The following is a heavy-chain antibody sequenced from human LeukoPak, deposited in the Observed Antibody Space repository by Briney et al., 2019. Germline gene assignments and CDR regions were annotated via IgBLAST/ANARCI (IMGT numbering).Heavy chain of an antibody. D-gene: IGHD4-17*01. J-gene: IGHJ5*02. CDR3: ATPGPDYGDYAYAS. V-gene: IGHV4-31*03. CDR2: IYYSGTT. Sequence: SETLSLTCTVSGGSMSSGDNYWSWIRQHPGKGLEWIGHIYYSGTTYYNPSLKSRVSISLNTSKNQFSLRLSSVTAADTAVYYCATPGPDYGDYAYASWGQGALVTVSS. CDR1: GGSMSSGDNY.